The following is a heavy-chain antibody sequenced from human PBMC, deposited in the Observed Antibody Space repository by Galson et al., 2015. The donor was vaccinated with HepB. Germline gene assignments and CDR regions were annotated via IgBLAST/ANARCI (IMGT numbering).Heavy chain of an antibody. CDR3: ARGRIDCISTSCYGVAFDV. J-gene: IGHJ3*01. D-gene: IGHD2-2*01. CDR1: GFTFSNYR. CDR2: ISSTSNI. Sequence: SLRLSCAASGFTFSNYRMNWVRQAPGEGLEWVSSISSTSNIYYADSVKGRFTISRDNAKNSLHLQMNSLRVEDTAVYYCARGRIDCISTSCYGVAFDVWGQGTMVTVSS. V-gene: IGHV3-21*01.